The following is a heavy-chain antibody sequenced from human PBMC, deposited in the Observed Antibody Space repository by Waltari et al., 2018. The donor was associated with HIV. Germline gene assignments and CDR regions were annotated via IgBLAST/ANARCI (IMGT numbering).Heavy chain of an antibody. CDR3: AREVGTVTLRYFDY. Sequence: QVQLVQSGAEVKKPGASVKVSCKASGYTFTGYYLHWVRQAPGQGLEWMGWINPNSGGTNYAQKFQGWVTMTRDTSISTAYMELSRLRSDDTAVYYCAREVGTVTLRYFDYWGQGTLVTVSS. CDR1: GYTFTGYY. V-gene: IGHV1-2*04. D-gene: IGHD4-17*01. CDR2: INPNSGGT. J-gene: IGHJ4*02.